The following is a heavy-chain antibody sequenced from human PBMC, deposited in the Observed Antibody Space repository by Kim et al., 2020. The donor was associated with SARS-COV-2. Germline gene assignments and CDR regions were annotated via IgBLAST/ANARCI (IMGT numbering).Heavy chain of an antibody. CDR1: GYTFTSYA. V-gene: IGHV1-3*01. Sequence: ASVKVSCKASGYTFTSYAMHWVRQAPGQRLEWMGWINAGNGNTKYSQKFQGRVTITRDTSASTAYMELSSLRSEDSAVYYCATGLIRYSSGWYGPPPVDYWGQGTLVTVSS. D-gene: IGHD6-19*01. J-gene: IGHJ4*02. CDR2: INAGNGNT. CDR3: ATGLIRYSSGWYGPPPVDY.